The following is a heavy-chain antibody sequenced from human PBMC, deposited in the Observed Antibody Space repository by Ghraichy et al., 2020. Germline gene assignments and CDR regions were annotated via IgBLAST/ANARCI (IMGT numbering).Heavy chain of an antibody. V-gene: IGHV4-39*07. J-gene: IGHJ4*02. CDR2: IYYSGST. CDR3: VARSQERWYGWFGDY. CDR1: GGSISSSSYY. D-gene: IGHD3-10*01. Sequence: SETLSLTCTVSGGSISSSSYYWGWIRQPPGKGLEWIGSIYYSGSTYYNPSLKSRVTISVDTSKNQFSLKLSSVTAADTAVYYCVARSQERWYGWFGDYWGQGTLVTVSS.